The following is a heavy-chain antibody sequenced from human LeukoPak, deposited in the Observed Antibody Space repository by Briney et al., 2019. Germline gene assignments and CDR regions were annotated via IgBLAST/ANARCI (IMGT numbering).Heavy chain of an antibody. J-gene: IGHJ4*02. CDR3: AKDRGYSYGISEY. CDR2: IRYDGSNK. Sequence: GGSLRLSCAASGFTFSSYGMHWVRQAPGKGLEWVAFIRYDGSNKYYADSVKGQFTISRDNSKNTLYLQMNSLRAEDAAVYYCAKDRGYSYGISEYWGQGTLVTVSS. CDR1: GFTFSSYG. V-gene: IGHV3-30*02. D-gene: IGHD5-18*01.